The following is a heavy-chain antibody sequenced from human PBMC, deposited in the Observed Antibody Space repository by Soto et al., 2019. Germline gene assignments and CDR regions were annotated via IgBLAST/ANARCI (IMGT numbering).Heavy chain of an antibody. D-gene: IGHD3-9*01. CDR3: ARTSYDILTGRLDAFDI. CDR1: GGTISSGDYS. Sequence: SETLSLTCGVSGGTISSGDYSWSWIRQPPGKGLEWIGYLYHSVSTYYNPSLKGRVTISIDRSRKQFSLKLTSVTAADTAVYYCARTSYDILTGRLDAFDIWGQGTMVTVSS. CDR2: LYHSVST. V-gene: IGHV4-30-2*01. J-gene: IGHJ3*02.